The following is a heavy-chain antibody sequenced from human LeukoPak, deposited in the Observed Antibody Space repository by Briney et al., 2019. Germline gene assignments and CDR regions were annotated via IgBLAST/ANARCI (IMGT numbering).Heavy chain of an antibody. CDR3: ARDHDFWSGYLGYYYYGMDV. J-gene: IGHJ6*02. Sequence: TTSETLSLTCTVSGVSVSSGSYYWSWIRQPPGKGLEWIGYSYHSGSTNYNPSLKSRVTLSVDTSKNQFSLKLSSVTAADTAVYYCARDHDFWSGYLGYYYYGMDVWGQGTTVTVSS. CDR1: GVSVSSGSYY. D-gene: IGHD3-3*01. V-gene: IGHV4-61*01. CDR2: SYHSGST.